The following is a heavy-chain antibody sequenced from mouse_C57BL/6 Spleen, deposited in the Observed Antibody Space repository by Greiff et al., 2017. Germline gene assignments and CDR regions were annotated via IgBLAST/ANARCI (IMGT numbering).Heavy chain of an antibody. CDR1: GYTFTSYW. J-gene: IGHJ1*03. Sequence: QVQLQQPGAELVMPGASVKLSCKASGYTFTSYWMHWVKQRPGQGLEWIGEIDPSDSYTNYNQKFKGKSTLTVDKSSSTAYMQLSSLTSEVSAVYYCAREGLIRYCDVWGTGTTVTVSS. D-gene: IGHD2-3*01. CDR2: IDPSDSYT. V-gene: IGHV1-69*01. CDR3: AREGLIRYCDV.